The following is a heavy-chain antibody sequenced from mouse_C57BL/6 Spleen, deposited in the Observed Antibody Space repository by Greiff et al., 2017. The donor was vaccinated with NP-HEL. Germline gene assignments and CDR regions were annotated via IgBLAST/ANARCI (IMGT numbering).Heavy chain of an antibody. CDR1: GYTFTSYW. CDR3: ARRTAQATGWFAY. CDR2: IDPSDSYT. V-gene: IGHV1-69*01. Sequence: VQLQQPGAELVMPGASVKLSCKASGYTFTSYWMHWVKQRPGQGLEWIGEIDPSDSYTNYNQKFKGKSTLTVDKSSSTAYMQLSSLTSEDSAVYYCARRTAQATGWFAYWGQGTLVTVSA. D-gene: IGHD3-2*02. J-gene: IGHJ3*01.